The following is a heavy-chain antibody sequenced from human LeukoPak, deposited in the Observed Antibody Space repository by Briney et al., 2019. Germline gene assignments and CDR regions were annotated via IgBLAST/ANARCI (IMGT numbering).Heavy chain of an antibody. CDR3: ARPYDSSGYYSRSVLLY. D-gene: IGHD3-22*01. CDR2: IYQSETA. V-gene: IGHV4-38-2*02. J-gene: IGHJ4*02. CDR1: GYSISSGYF. Sequence: SETLSLTCTVSGYSISSGYFWGWMRQPPGKGLEWIGSIYQSETAHYNPSLKSRVTISVDTSKNQFSLKLRSVMAADTAVYYCARPYDSSGYYSRSVLLYWGQGTLVTVSS.